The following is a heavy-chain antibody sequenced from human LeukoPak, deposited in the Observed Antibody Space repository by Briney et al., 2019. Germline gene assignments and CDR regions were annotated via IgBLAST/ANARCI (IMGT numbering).Heavy chain of an antibody. CDR1: GFTFSSYE. CDR3: ARNGDYPFYYYYYGMDV. Sequence: GGSLRLSCAASGFTFSSYEMNWVRQAPGKGLEWVSYISSSGSTIYYADSVKGRFTISRDNAKNSLYLQMNSPRAEDTAVYYCARNGDYPFYYYYYGMDVWGQGTTVTVSS. D-gene: IGHD4-17*01. CDR2: ISSSGSTI. V-gene: IGHV3-48*03. J-gene: IGHJ6*02.